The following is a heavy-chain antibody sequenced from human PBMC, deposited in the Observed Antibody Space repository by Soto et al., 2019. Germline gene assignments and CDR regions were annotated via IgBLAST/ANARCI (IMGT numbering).Heavy chain of an antibody. CDR2: IKSKTDGGTT. CDR3: TTDRPDYYYDSSGGFDY. CDR1: GFTFSNAW. Sequence: GGSLRLSCAASGFTFSNAWMNWVRQAPGKGLEWVGRIKSKTDGGTTDYAAPVKGRFTISRDDSKNTLYLQMNSLKTEDTAVYYCTTDRPDYYYDSSGGFDYWGQGTLVTVSS. D-gene: IGHD3-22*01. J-gene: IGHJ4*02. V-gene: IGHV3-15*07.